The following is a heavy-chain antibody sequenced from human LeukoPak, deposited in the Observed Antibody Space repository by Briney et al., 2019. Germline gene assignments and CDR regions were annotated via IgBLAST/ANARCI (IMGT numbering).Heavy chain of an antibody. Sequence: TLSLTCAVSGGSISSGGYSWSWIRQPPGKGLEWIGYIYHSGSTNYNPSLKSRVTISVDMSKNQFSLKLSSVTAADTAVYYCAREVIAAHNWFDPWGQGTLVTVSS. J-gene: IGHJ5*02. CDR1: GGSISSGGYS. CDR3: AREVIAAHNWFDP. CDR2: IYHSGST. D-gene: IGHD6-6*01. V-gene: IGHV4-30-2*01.